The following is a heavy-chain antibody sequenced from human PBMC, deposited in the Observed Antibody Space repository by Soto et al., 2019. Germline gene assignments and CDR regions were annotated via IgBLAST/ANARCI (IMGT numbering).Heavy chain of an antibody. V-gene: IGHV1-58*02. CDR3: ASSLRGVDYYDSSGYYPLDY. Sequence: GASVKVSCKASGFTFSHSAMQWVRQARGQSLEWIGWVVVGSGNTNYAQKFQERVTISWDMSTNTAHMDLSSLRSEDTAVYYCASSLRGVDYYDSSGYYPLDYWG. D-gene: IGHD3-22*01. CDR1: GFTFSHSA. CDR2: VVVGSGNT. J-gene: IGHJ4*01.